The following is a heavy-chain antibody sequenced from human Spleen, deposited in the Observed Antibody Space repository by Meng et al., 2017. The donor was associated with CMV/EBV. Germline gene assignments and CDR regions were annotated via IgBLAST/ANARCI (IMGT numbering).Heavy chain of an antibody. D-gene: IGHD3-3*01. J-gene: IGHJ6*02. Sequence: ASVKVSCKASGYTFDNFGLSWVRQAPGQGLEWMGWISALNGNTKYIQRLQGRVTMTTDMSTNTASMELRSLRSDDTAVYYCARSSPSITVFGVVTLLDYGMDVWGQGTTVTVSS. V-gene: IGHV1-18*01. CDR1: GYTFDNFG. CDR3: ARSSPSITVFGVVTLLDYGMDV. CDR2: ISALNGNT.